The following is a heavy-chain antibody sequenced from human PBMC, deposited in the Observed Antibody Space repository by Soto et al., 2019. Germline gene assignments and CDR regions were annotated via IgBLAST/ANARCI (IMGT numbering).Heavy chain of an antibody. V-gene: IGHV1-8*01. J-gene: IGHJ3*02. D-gene: IGHD3-16*02. CDR2: MNPNSGNT. CDR3: ARARYDYIWGSYRTDDAFDI. CDR1: GYTFTSYD. Sequence: ASVKVSCNASGYTFTSYDINWVRQATGQGLEWMGWMNPNSGNTGYAQKFQGRVTMTRNTSISTAYMELSSLRSEDTAVYYCARARYDYIWGSYRTDDAFDIWGQGTMVTVSS.